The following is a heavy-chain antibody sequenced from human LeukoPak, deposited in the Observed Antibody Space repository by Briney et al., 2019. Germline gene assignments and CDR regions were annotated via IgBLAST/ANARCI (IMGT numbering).Heavy chain of an antibody. Sequence: GGSLRLSCAASGFTFSSYSMNWVRQAPGKGLEWVSSISSSSSYIYYADSVKGRFTISRDNAKNSLYLQMNSLRAEDTAVYYCGRDGFGRSDAFDIWGQGKMVTVSS. V-gene: IGHV3-21*01. D-gene: IGHD3-16*01. CDR1: GFTFSSYS. J-gene: IGHJ3*02. CDR2: ISSSSSYI. CDR3: GRDGFGRSDAFDI.